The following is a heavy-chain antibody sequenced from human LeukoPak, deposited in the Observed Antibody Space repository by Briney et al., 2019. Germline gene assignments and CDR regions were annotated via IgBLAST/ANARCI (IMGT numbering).Heavy chain of an antibody. CDR2: ISGSGSGT. J-gene: IGHJ4*02. Sequence: GGSLRLSCAASGFTFSSYGMSWVRQAPGQGLEWVSSISGSGSGTYYADSVKGRFTISRDNSKNTLYLQMNSLRAEDTAVYYCAKDRSGWYSFDYWGQGTLVTVSS. CDR1: GFTFSSYG. D-gene: IGHD6-19*01. CDR3: AKDRSGWYSFDY. V-gene: IGHV3-23*01.